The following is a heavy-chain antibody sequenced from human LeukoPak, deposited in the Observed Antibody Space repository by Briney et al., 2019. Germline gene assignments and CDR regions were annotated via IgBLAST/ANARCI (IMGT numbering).Heavy chain of an antibody. CDR3: AREGNRILGDY. CDR1: GYTFTGYY. CDR2: MNPNSGNT. Sequence: ASVKVSCKASGYTFTGYYMHWVRQAPGQGLEWMGWMNPNSGNTGYAQKFQGRVTITRNTSISTAYMELSSLRSEDTAVYYCAREGNRILGDYWGQGTLVTVSS. D-gene: IGHD3-3*01. J-gene: IGHJ4*02. V-gene: IGHV1-8*03.